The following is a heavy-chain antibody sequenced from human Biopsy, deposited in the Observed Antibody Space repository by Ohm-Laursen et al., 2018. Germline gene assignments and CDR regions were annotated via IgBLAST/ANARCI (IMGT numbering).Heavy chain of an antibody. CDR1: GDSLSSGPDN. D-gene: IGHD6-19*01. V-gene: IGHV4-61*01. Sequence: TLSLTCTVSGDSLSSGPDNWSWIRQPPGLGLEYIGFIYSGGNTNYNPSLQNRVTMSVDTSKNQFSLKLSSVIAADTAVYYCARGRRTSGWPYFANWGQGTLVIVSS. J-gene: IGHJ4*02. CDR3: ARGRRTSGWPYFAN. CDR2: IYSGGNT.